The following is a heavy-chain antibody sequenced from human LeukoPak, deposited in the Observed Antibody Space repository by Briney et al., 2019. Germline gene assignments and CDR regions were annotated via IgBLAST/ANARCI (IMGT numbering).Heavy chain of an antibody. D-gene: IGHD5-18*01. J-gene: IGHJ6*03. CDR3: ARVPAGYGYGPWEWDYYQYMDV. V-gene: IGHV3-30*04. Sequence: GGSLRLSCAASGFTFSSYAMHWVRQAPGKGLEWVTVISYDGGNKYYADSVKGRFTISRDNSKNTVYLQMNSLRAEDTAVYYCARVPAGYGYGPWEWDYYQYMDVWGTGTTVTVSS. CDR1: GFTFSSYA. CDR2: ISYDGGNK.